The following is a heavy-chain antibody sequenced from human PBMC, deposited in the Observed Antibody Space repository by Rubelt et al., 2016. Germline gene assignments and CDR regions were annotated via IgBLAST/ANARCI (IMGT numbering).Heavy chain of an antibody. D-gene: IGHD6-19*01. J-gene: IGHJ5*02. V-gene: IGHV1-18*01. CDR2: ISAYNGNT. CDR1: GYTFTSYG. Sequence: QVQLVQSGAEVKKPGASVKVSCKASGYTFTSYGISWVRQAPGQGLEWMGWISAYNGNTNYAQKIQGRVTRTTGTSTSQAYMELRGRRSDDTAVYYCARDKEWLATRGFQNWFDPWGQGTLVTVSS. CDR3: ARDKEWLATRGFQNWFDP.